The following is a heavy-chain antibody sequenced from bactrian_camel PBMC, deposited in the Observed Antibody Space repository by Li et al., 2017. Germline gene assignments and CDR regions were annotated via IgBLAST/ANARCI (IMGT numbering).Heavy chain of an antibody. CDR2: IYSDGSRE. Sequence: VQLVESGGGLVQPGGSLRLSCTASEYTFNNNWMQWVRQAPGKGLEWVSSIYSDGSREVYSSFVKGRFAISKDNAENTVYLQMNSLKSEDTALYYCATCSPTETQYSDSDHWGHGTQVTVS. CDR1: EYTFNNNW. J-gene: IGHJ4*01. D-gene: IGHD4*01. CDR3: ATCSPTETQYSDSDH. V-gene: IGHV3S6*01.